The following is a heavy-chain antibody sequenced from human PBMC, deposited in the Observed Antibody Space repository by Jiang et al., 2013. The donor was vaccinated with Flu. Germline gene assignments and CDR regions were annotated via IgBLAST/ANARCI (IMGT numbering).Heavy chain of an antibody. CDR1: GGSLSSSSYY. J-gene: IGHJ3*02. CDR2: IYYTGST. D-gene: IGHD2-21*02. Sequence: LLKPSETLSLTCTVSGGSLSSSSYYWGWIRQPPGKGLEWIGSIYYTGSTYYNPSLKSRVTISVDTSKNQFSLNLSSVTAADTAFYYCARHEGIPSMVVVTALFRGLYAFDIWGPGDKWSPSLQ. V-gene: IGHV4-39*07. CDR3: ARHEGIPSMVVVTALFRGLYAFDI.